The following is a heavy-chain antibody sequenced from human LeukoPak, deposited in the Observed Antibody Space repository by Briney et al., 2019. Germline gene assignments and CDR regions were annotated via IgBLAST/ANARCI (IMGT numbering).Heavy chain of an antibody. CDR2: IYTSGST. Sequence: PSETLSLTCTVSSGSICSYYWSWIRQPAGKGVEWIGRIYTSGSTNYNPSLKSRVTMSVDTSKNQFSLKLSSVTAADTAVYYCARARGLSWFGELLDFDYWGQGTLVTVSS. J-gene: IGHJ4*02. V-gene: IGHV4-4*07. CDR1: SGSICSYY. CDR3: ARARGLSWFGELLDFDY. D-gene: IGHD3-10*01.